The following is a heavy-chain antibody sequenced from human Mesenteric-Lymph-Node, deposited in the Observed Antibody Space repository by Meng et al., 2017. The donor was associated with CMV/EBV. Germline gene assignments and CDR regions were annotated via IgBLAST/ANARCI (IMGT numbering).Heavy chain of an antibody. CDR2: INPHSGGT. CDR1: GYTFTGYY. CDR3: ARDERADIVVVPAAFYYYYGMDV. Sequence: ASVKVSCKASGYTFTGYYLHWVRQAPGQGLEWVGWINPHSGGTNYAQKFQGRVTMTRDTSISTAYMELSRLRSDDTAVYYCARDERADIVVVPAAFYYYYGMDVWGQGTTVTVSS. V-gene: IGHV1-2*02. J-gene: IGHJ6*02. D-gene: IGHD2-2*01.